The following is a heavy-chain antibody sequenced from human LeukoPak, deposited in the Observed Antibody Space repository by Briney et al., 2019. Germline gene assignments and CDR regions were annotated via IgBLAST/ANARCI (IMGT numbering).Heavy chain of an antibody. Sequence: GGSLRLSCAASGFTFSSYAMSWVRQAPGKGLEWVSALSGNGGSTYYADSVKGRFTISRDNSKNTLYLQMNSLRADDTAVYYCARANWNDDAFDIWGQGTMVTVS. D-gene: IGHD1-20*01. CDR1: GFTFSSYA. CDR2: LSGNGGST. J-gene: IGHJ3*02. V-gene: IGHV3-23*01. CDR3: ARANWNDDAFDI.